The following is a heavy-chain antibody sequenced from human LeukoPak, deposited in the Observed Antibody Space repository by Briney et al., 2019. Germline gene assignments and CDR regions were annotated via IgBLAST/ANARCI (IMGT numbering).Heavy chain of an antibody. CDR1: GFTFDDYA. CDR2: ISWNSGSI. CDR3: ATESAAGFDY. V-gene: IGHV3-9*01. J-gene: IGHJ4*02. D-gene: IGHD6-13*01. Sequence: GGSLRLSCAAPGFTFDDYAMHWVRHAPGKGLEWVSGISWNSGSIGYADSVKGRFTISRDNAKNSLYLQMNSLRAEDTAVYYCATESAAGFDYWGQGTLVTVSS.